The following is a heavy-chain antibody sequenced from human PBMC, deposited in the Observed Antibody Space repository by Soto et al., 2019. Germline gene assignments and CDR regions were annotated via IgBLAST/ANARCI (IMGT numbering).Heavy chain of an antibody. CDR2: MNPNSGNT. D-gene: IGHD1-26*01. Sequence: ASVKVSCKASGYTFTSYDINWVRQATGQGLEWMGWMNPNSGNTGYAQKFQGRATMTRNTSISTAYMELSSLRSEDTAVYYCARGGSYYYYYYDGMDVWGQGTTVTVSS. V-gene: IGHV1-8*01. CDR1: GYTFTSYD. J-gene: IGHJ6*02. CDR3: ARGGSYYYYYYDGMDV.